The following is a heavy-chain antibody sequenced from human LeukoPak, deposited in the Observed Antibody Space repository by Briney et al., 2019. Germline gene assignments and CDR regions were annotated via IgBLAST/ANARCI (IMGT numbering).Heavy chain of an antibody. CDR1: GFTFSSYS. J-gene: IGHJ4*02. Sequence: GGSLRLSCAASGFTFSSYSMNWVRQAPGKGLEWVSYISSSSSTIYYADSVKGRFTISRDNAKNSLYLQMNSLRAEDTAVYYCARVKGYYDSSGPFDYWGQGTLVTVSS. V-gene: IGHV3-48*04. CDR2: ISSSSSTI. CDR3: ARVKGYYDSSGPFDY. D-gene: IGHD3-22*01.